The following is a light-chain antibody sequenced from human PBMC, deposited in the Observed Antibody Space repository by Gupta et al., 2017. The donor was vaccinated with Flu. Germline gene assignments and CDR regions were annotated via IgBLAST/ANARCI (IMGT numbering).Light chain of an antibody. CDR3: SSYTTSSTLPYV. Sequence: QSALTQPASVSGSPGQSITISCTGTSSDVGSYNYVSWYQQHPGKAPKLMIYEVTNRPSGVSNRFSGSKSGNTASLTISGLQLEDEADYYCSSYTTSSTLPYVFGAGTKVTVL. J-gene: IGLJ1*01. CDR1: SSDVGSYNY. V-gene: IGLV2-14*03. CDR2: EVT.